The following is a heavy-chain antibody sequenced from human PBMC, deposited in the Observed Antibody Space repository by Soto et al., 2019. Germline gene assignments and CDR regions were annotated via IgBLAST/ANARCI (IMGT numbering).Heavy chain of an antibody. Sequence: QVQLQESGPGLVKPSDTLSLTCAVSGYSISSSNWWGWIRQPPGKGLEWIGYIYYSGTTYYNPSRQGRVPLSVDPSTNQFSLKLTSVTAVDTAVYYCARREIQGPIDYWGQGTLVTVSS. CDR2: IYYSGTT. J-gene: IGHJ4*02. CDR1: GYSISSSNW. V-gene: IGHV4-28*01. CDR3: ARREIQGPIDY. D-gene: IGHD1-26*01.